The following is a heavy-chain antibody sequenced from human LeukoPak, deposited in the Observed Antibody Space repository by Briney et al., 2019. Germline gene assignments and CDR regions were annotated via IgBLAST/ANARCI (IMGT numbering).Heavy chain of an antibody. V-gene: IGHV3-23*01. CDR1: GFTFSSYA. CDR3: AKDGSITSFNWFDP. D-gene: IGHD2-2*01. CDR2: ISGSGGST. J-gene: IGHJ5*02. Sequence: GGSLRLSCAASGFTFSSYAMSWVRQAPGKGLEWVSAISGSGGSTYYADSVKGRFTVSRDNSKNTLYLQMNSLRAEDTAVYYCAKDGSITSFNWFDPWGQGTLVTVSS.